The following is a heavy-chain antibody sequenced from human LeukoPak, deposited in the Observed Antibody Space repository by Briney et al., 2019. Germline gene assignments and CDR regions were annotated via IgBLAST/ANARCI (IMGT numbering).Heavy chain of an antibody. CDR2: ISSSSSTI. Sequence: GGSLRHSCAASGFTFNSYSMNWVRQAPGKGLEWISYISSSSSTIYYADSVKGRFTISRDNAKNSLYLQMNSLRAEDTAVYYCARTGYYYYMDVWGKGTTVTVSS. J-gene: IGHJ6*03. CDR1: GFTFNSYS. V-gene: IGHV3-48*01. CDR3: ARTGYYYYMDV.